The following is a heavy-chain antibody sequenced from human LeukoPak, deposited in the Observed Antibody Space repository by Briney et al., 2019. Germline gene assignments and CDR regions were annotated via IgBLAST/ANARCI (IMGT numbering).Heavy chain of an antibody. Sequence: PSETLSLTCTVSGYSISSGYYWGWIRQPPGKGLEWIGEINHSGSTNYNPSLKSRVTISVDTSKNQFSLKLSSVTAADTAVYYCARGSESEAFDIWGQGTMVTVSS. J-gene: IGHJ3*02. V-gene: IGHV4-38-2*02. CDR3: ARGSESEAFDI. CDR1: GYSISSGYY. CDR2: INHSGST.